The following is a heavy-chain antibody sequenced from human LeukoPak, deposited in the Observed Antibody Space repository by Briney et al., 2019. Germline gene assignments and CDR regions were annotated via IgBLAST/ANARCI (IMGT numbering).Heavy chain of an antibody. Sequence: KTSETLSFTCTVSGGSISSSSYYWGWIRQPPGKGLEWIGSIYYSGSTYYNPSLKSRVTISVDTSKNQFSLRLSSVTAADTAMYYCARVRYGITYFDYWGQGTLVTVSS. CDR1: GGSISSSSYY. D-gene: IGHD1-20*01. V-gene: IGHV4-39*07. CDR3: ARVRYGITYFDY. J-gene: IGHJ4*02. CDR2: IYYSGST.